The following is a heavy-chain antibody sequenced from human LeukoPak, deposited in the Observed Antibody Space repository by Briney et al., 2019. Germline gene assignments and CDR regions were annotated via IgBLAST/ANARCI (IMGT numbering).Heavy chain of an antibody. CDR2: FNPSGGSA. J-gene: IGHJ3*02. CDR3: ARDGDKALGLAFDI. CDR1: GYTFTRNF. V-gene: IGHV1-46*01. Sequence: ASVKVSCKASGYTFTRNFMHWVRQAPGHGLEWMGVFNPSGGSATYSQNFQGRVTMTRDTSTSTVYMEMSSLRSEDTAVYYCARDGDKALGLAFDIWGQGTMVTVSS. D-gene: IGHD3-3*01.